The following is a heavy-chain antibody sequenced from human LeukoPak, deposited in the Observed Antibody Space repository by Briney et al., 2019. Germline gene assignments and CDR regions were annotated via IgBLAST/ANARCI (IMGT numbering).Heavy chain of an antibody. Sequence: PSETLSLTCPVSGVSITSGKFYWGWIRRPPGKGLEWIGSLYYSGTPYYNPSLESRVAMSLATSENHFSLSLTSVTAADTAIYYCVRGIPVSGPYFFDSWGQGTLVTVSS. CDR1: GVSITSGKFY. D-gene: IGHD5/OR15-5a*01. CDR2: LYYSGTP. J-gene: IGHJ4*02. V-gene: IGHV4-39*02. CDR3: VRGIPVSGPYFFDS.